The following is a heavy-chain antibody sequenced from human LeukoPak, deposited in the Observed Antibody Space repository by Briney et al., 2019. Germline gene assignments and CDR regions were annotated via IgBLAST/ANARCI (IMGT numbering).Heavy chain of an antibody. CDR1: GFTFSTYW. CDR3: ARDHDSWYRDY. V-gene: IGHV3-7*01. D-gene: IGHD6-13*01. Sequence: GGSLRLSCAASGFTFSTYWMTWVRQAPGGGLEWVANINQDGSEKYYVDSVKGRFTISRDNAKNSLYLQMNSLRAEDTAVYYCARDHDSWYRDYWGQGTLVTVSS. J-gene: IGHJ4*02. CDR2: INQDGSEK.